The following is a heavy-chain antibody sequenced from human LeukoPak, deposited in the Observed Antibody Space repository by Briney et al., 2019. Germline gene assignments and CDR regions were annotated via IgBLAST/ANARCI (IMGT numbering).Heavy chain of an antibody. V-gene: IGHV1-2*02. CDR2: INPNSGGT. D-gene: IGHD6-13*01. Sequence: RASVKVSCKASGYTFTGYYMHWVRQAPGQGLEWMGWINPNSGGTNYAQKFQGRVTMTRDTSISTAYMELSRLRSDDTAVYYCAREGAAAGTLFDYWGQGTLVTVSS. CDR3: AREGAAAGTLFDY. CDR1: GYTFTGYY. J-gene: IGHJ4*02.